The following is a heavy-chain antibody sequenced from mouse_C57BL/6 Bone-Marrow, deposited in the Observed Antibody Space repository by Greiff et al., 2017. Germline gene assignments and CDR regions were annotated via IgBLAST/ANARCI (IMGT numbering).Heavy chain of an antibody. CDR2: INPSNGGT. CDR1: GYTFTSYW. D-gene: IGHD1-1*01. Sequence: QVQLQQSGAELVKPGASVKLSCKASGYTFTSYWMHWVKQRPGQGLEWIGNINPSNGGTNYNEKFKGKATLTVDKSSSTAYMQLSSLTSEDSAVXYGARGIATEVGCPYDMDYWGQGTTVTVSS. CDR3: ARGIATEVGCPYDMDY. J-gene: IGHJ2*01. V-gene: IGHV1-53*01.